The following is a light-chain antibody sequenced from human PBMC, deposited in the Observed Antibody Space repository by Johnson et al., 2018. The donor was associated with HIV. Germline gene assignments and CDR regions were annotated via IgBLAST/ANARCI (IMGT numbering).Light chain of an antibody. CDR2: ENN. J-gene: IGLJ1*01. CDR3: GTWDSSLSAA. Sequence: QSVLTQPPPVSAAPGQKVTISCSGSSSNIGNNYVSWYQQLPGTAPKLLIYENNKRPSGIPDRFSGSKSGTSATLGITGLQTGDEADYYCGTWDSSLSAAFGTGTKVTVL. V-gene: IGLV1-51*02. CDR1: SSNIGNNY.